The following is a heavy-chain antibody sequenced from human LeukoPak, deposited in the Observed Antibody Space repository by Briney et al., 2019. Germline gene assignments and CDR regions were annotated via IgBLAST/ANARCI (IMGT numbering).Heavy chain of an antibody. V-gene: IGHV3-30*10. CDR1: GITFSTYA. D-gene: IGHD6-19*01. J-gene: IGHJ4*02. Sequence: GRSLRLSCVASGITFSTYALHWVRQAPGKGLEWVAVVSHDGSNEYYTDAVRGRFTVSRDNSKNTLYLQMDSLRAEDTAVYYCASLAGGSAIIYLFDYWGQGTVVTVSS. CDR3: ASLAGGSAIIYLFDY. CDR2: VSHDGSNE.